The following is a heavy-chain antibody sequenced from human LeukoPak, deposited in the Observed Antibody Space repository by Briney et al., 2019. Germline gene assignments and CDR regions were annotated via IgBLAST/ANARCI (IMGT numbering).Heavy chain of an antibody. CDR1: GFTFNNYG. Sequence: PGGSLRLSCAASGFTFNNYGMSWVRQAPGKGLEWVSAISGSGGSTFYADSVKGRFTISRDNSKNTLYLQMNSLRAEDTAVYYCAREVAYSSFFEAFDIWGQGTMVTVSS. J-gene: IGHJ3*02. D-gene: IGHD6-6*01. CDR2: ISGSGGST. V-gene: IGHV3-23*01. CDR3: AREVAYSSFFEAFDI.